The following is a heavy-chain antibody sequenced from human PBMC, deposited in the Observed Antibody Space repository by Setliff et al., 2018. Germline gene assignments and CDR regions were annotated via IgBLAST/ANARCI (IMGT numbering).Heavy chain of an antibody. CDR2: FHTGGAT. CDR3: ARESATIGEFPLYYFDK. CDR1: GGSISSGGFY. J-gene: IGHJ4*02. Sequence: SETLSLTCSVSGGSISSGGFYWSWIRQSAGRGLEWVGHFHTGGATDYNLSLKSRVTISLDSSKNQFSLRLSSVTAADAAVYFCARESATIGEFPLYYFDKWGQGIPVTVSS. V-gene: IGHV4-61*09. D-gene: IGHD3-10*01.